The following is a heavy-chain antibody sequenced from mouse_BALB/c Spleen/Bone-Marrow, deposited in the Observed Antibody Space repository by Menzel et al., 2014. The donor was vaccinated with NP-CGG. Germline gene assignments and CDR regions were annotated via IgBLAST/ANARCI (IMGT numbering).Heavy chain of an antibody. CDR3: TRYGGRSYDGFAY. D-gene: IGHD2-12*01. CDR2: INPSTGYT. V-gene: IGHV1-7*01. Sequence: VQLQQSGAELAKPGASVKMSCKASGYTFTIYWIHWVKQRPGQGLEWIGYINPSTGYTEYNQKFKDKATLTADKSSSTAYMQLSSLTSEDSAVYYCTRYGGRSYDGFAYWGQGTLVTVSA. J-gene: IGHJ3*01. CDR1: GYTFTIYW.